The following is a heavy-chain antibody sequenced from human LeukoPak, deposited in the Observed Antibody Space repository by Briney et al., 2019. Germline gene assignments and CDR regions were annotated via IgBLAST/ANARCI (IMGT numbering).Heavy chain of an antibody. Sequence: SETLSLTCTVSGDPISTGSYHWSWIRQPAGKGLEWIGRIYTSGSTNYNPSLKSRVTISVDTSKNQFSLILTSVTAADTAVYYCARAVMMYSSSWYFDQWGQGTQVTVSS. D-gene: IGHD6-13*01. CDR1: GDPISTGSYH. CDR3: ARAVMMYSSSWYFDQ. CDR2: IYTSGST. V-gene: IGHV4-61*02. J-gene: IGHJ4*02.